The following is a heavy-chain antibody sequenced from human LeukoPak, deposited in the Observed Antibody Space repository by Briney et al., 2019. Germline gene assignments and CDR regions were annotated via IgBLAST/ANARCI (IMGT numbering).Heavy chain of an antibody. CDR3: ARVQNSSSWTMGFDY. Sequence: GGSLRLSCAASGFTFSDYYMSWIRQAPGKGLEWVSYISSSGSTIYYADSVKGRFTISRDNAKNSLYLQMNSLRAEDTAVYYCARVQNSSSWTMGFDYWGQGTLVTVSS. J-gene: IGHJ4*02. V-gene: IGHV3-11*01. CDR2: ISSSGSTI. CDR1: GFTFSDYY. D-gene: IGHD6-13*01.